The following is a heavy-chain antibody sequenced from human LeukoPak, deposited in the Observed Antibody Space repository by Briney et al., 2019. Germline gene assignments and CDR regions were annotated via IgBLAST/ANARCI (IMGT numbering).Heavy chain of an antibody. D-gene: IGHD6-13*01. CDR3: AREGQQPSYYYYCMDV. CDR2: ISYDGSNK. J-gene: IGHJ6*03. V-gene: IGHV3-30*04. CDR1: GFTFSSYA. Sequence: GGSLRLSCAASGFTFSSYAMHWVRQAPGKGLEWVAVISYDGSNKYYADSVKGRFTISRDNSKNTLYLQMNSLRAEDTAVYYCAREGQQPSYYYYCMDVWGKGTTVTVSS.